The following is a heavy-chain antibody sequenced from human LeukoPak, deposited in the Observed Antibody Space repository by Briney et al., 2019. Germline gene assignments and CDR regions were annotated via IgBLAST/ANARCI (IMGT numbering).Heavy chain of an antibody. V-gene: IGHV3-23*01. CDR3: AKAVTRTRDYLDY. Sequence: GGTLRLSCAASGFTFGSYGMSWVRQAPGKGLEWVSAISGSGGSTYYADSVKGRFTISRDNSKNTLYLQMNSLRAEDTAVYYCAKAVTRTRDYLDYWGQGTLVTVSS. CDR2: ISGSGGST. CDR1: GFTFGSYG. J-gene: IGHJ4*02. D-gene: IGHD1-1*01.